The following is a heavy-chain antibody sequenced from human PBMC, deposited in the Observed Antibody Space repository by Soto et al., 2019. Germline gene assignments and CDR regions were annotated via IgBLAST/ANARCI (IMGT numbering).Heavy chain of an antibody. CDR1: GFTFSTNV. J-gene: IGHJ4*02. Sequence: PGGSLRLACGASGFTFSTNVMHWVRQSPGKGLEWVAFMSHDGKNKYYVDSVKGRFTISRDNSKNTLYLQMDSLRPEDTALYYCGKEKDRTWSFDYWGEETLVTVPS. CDR2: MSHDGKNK. CDR3: GKEKDRTWSFDY. V-gene: IGHV3-30*18. D-gene: IGHD2-8*02.